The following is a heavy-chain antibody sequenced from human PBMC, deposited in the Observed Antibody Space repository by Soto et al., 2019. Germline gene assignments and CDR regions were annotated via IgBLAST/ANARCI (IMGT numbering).Heavy chain of an antibody. CDR1: GFTFSGFS. D-gene: IGHD3-22*01. J-gene: IGHJ4*02. Sequence: GSLRLSCAASGFTFSGFSMNWVRQAPGKGLEWVSSVTSSPSSMFYADSVKGRFTISRDDAKDSLFLQMNSLRADDTAVYYCAREADFASSGYVLDYWGLGTLVTVSS. V-gene: IGHV3-21*01. CDR2: VTSSPSSM. CDR3: AREADFASSGYVLDY.